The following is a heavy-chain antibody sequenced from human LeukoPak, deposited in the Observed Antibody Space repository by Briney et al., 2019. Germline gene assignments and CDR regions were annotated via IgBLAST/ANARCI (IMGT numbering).Heavy chain of an antibody. CDR1: GFTFSTYA. CDR2: IGARGDTS. V-gene: IGHV3-23*01. Sequence: PWGSLRLSCAASGFTFSTYAMTWVRQAPGKGLEWVSAIGARGDTSDYADSVKGRFTISRDNSKNTLYLQMNTLRVEDTAIYYCVKRDRGTFDYWGQGTLVTVSS. J-gene: IGHJ4*02. CDR3: VKRDRGTFDY. D-gene: IGHD1-1*01.